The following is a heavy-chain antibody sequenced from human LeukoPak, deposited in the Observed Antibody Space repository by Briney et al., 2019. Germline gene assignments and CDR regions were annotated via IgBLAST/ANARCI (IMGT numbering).Heavy chain of an antibody. J-gene: IGHJ4*02. CDR1: GFTFSSYA. CDR3: AREEYSSGWTFDY. V-gene: IGHV3-30-3*01. D-gene: IGHD6-19*01. CDR2: ISYDGSNK. Sequence: GGSLRLSCAASGFTFSSYAMHWVRQAPGKGLEWVAVISYDGSNKYYADSVKGRFTISRDNSKNTLYLQMNSLRVEDTAVYYCAREEYSSGWTFDYWGQGTLVTVSS.